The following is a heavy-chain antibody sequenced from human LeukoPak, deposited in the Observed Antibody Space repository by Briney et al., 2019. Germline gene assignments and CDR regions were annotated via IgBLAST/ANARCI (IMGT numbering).Heavy chain of an antibody. V-gene: IGHV3-13*01. Sequence: GGSLRLSCAASGFTFSSYDMHWVRQATGKGLEWVSAIGTAGDTYYPGSVKGRFTISRENAKNSLYLQMNSLRAGDTAVYYCAKEAYCGGDCYGNWFDPWGQGTLVTVSS. CDR3: AKEAYCGGDCYGNWFDP. J-gene: IGHJ5*02. CDR2: IGTAGDT. D-gene: IGHD2-21*02. CDR1: GFTFSSYD.